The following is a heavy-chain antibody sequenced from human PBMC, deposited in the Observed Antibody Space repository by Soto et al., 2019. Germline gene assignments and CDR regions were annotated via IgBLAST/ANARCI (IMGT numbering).Heavy chain of an antibody. D-gene: IGHD3-3*01. Sequence: QVQLVQSGAEVKKPGSSVKVSCKASGGTFSNYVISWVRQAPGQGLEWMGGVIPMFGTVTYTKNFLGRVTITADESMTTGHMELSSLRSEDTAVYYCAIGRVMEFWNGHSDFYYYVMDVW. V-gene: IGHV1-69*12. CDR3: AIGRVMEFWNGHSDFYYYVMDV. J-gene: IGHJ6*01. CDR2: VIPMFGTV. CDR1: GGTFSNYV.